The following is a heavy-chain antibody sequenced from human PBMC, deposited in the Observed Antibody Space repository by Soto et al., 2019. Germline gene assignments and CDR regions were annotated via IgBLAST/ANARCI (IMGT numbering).Heavy chain of an antibody. CDR1: GGSFSGYY. D-gene: IGHD3-3*01. Sequence: QVQLQQWGAGLLKPSETLSLTCAVYGGSFSGYYWSWIRQPPGKGLEWIGEINHSGSTNYNPSLKSRVTISVDTSKIQFSRKLSSVTAADTAVYYCARGRKIFGVVIIGPHYYYYGMDVWGQGTTVTVSS. V-gene: IGHV4-34*01. J-gene: IGHJ6*02. CDR3: ARGRKIFGVVIIGPHYYYYGMDV. CDR2: INHSGST.